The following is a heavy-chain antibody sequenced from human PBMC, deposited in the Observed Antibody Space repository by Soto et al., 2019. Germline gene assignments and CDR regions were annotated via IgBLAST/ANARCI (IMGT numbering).Heavy chain of an antibody. Sequence: EVQLVESGGGLVKPGGSLRLSCAASGFTFSSYSMNWVRQAPGKGLEWVSSISSSSSYIYYADSVKGRFTISRDNAKNSLYLQMTSRRAEDTALYYCARDQPGYSYGYGLGYWGQGSLVTVSS. J-gene: IGHJ4*02. D-gene: IGHD5-18*01. V-gene: IGHV3-21*01. CDR1: GFTFSSYS. CDR2: ISSSSSYI. CDR3: ARDQPGYSYGYGLGY.